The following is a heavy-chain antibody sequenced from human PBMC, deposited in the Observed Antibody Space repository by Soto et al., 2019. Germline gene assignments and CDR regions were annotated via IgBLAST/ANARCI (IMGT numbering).Heavy chain of an antibody. Sequence: GASVKVSCKASGYNFTSYGISWVRQAPGQGLEWMAWINPYNGNTKYAEKFLGRVTVTTDTSTATAYMEVRSLTSDDTAVFYCARVGVGLAAPRVWPYWGQGTPVTVSS. CDR1: GYNFTSYG. J-gene: IGHJ4*02. D-gene: IGHD6-13*01. V-gene: IGHV1-18*01. CDR3: ARVGVGLAAPRVWPY. CDR2: INPYNGNT.